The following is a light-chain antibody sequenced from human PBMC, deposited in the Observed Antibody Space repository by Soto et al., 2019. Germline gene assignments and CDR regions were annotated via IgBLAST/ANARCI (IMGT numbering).Light chain of an antibody. J-gene: IGLJ3*02. Sequence: QAVVTQPPSASGTPGQRVSISCSGSSSNIGSHIVNWYQQLPGTAPKFIINNYNQRPSGIPDRFSVSKSGTSASLAISGLQSEDEADYYCATWDDSLNGVVFGGGTKLTVL. CDR2: NYN. CDR1: SSNIGSHI. CDR3: ATWDDSLNGVV. V-gene: IGLV1-44*01.